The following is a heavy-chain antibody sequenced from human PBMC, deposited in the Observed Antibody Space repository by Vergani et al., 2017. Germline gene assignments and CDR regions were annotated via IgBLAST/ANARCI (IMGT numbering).Heavy chain of an antibody. Sequence: EVQLLESGGGLVQPGGSRRLSCAGAGFTFDTYTMAYARQAPGRGLEWVATISSGGGDIFYADSVKGRFTISRDSSKNTLYLQMNSLSAGDTAVYYCAKANPRNSGYDYLYDYHAMDVWGQGTTVTVSS. D-gene: IGHD5-12*01. J-gene: IGHJ6*02. CDR1: GFTFDTYT. CDR2: ISSGGGDI. CDR3: AKANPRNSGYDYLYDYHAMDV. V-gene: IGHV3-23*01.